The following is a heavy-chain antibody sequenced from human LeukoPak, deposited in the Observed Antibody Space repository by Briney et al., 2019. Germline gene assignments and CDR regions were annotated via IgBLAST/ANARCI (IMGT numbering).Heavy chain of an antibody. CDR1: GFSFSSFG. V-gene: IGHV3-21*01. CDR3: ARDSEAYCGGDCYFYFDY. CDR2: ISGRGDFI. Sequence: PGGSLRLSCAVSGFSFSSFGMIWVRQAPGKGLEWLASISGRGDFIYYADSVKGRFTISKDNTKNSVHLKLTSLRAEDTAVYYCARDSEAYCGGDCYFYFDYWGQGTRVTVSS. J-gene: IGHJ4*02. D-gene: IGHD2-21*02.